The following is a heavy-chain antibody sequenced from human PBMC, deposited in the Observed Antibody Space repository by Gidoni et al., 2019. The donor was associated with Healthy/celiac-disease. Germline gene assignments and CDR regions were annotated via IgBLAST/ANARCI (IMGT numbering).Heavy chain of an antibody. CDR1: GFTFRSYA. D-gene: IGHD1-26*01. CDR3: VKEERELPQYYFDY. CDR2: ISSNGGST. Sequence: EVQLVASGGGLVQPGESLRLSCSASGFTFRSYAMHWVRQAPGKGLEYVSAISSNGGSTYYADSVKGRFTISRDNSKNTLYLQMSSLRAEDTAVYYCVKEERELPQYYFDYWGQGTLVTVSS. J-gene: IGHJ4*02. V-gene: IGHV3-64D*06.